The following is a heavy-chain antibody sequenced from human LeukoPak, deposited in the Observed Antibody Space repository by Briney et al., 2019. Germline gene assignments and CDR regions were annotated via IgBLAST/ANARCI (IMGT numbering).Heavy chain of an antibody. CDR2: IIPIFGTA. D-gene: IGHD6-19*01. CDR1: GGTFSSYA. CDR3: ARDLREQWLARGYFDY. Sequence: EASVKVSCKASGGTFSSYAISWVRQAPGQGLEWMGGIIPIFGTANYAQKLQGRVTMTTDTSTSTAYMELRSLRSDDTAVYYCARDLREQWLARGYFDYWGQGTLVTVSS. V-gene: IGHV1-69*05. J-gene: IGHJ4*02.